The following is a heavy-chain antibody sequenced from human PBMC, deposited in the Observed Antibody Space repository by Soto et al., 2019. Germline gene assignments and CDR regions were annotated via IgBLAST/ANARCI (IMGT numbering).Heavy chain of an antibody. J-gene: IGHJ4*02. CDR3: ARRAVAGDFDY. CDR1: GGSISSYY. Sequence: SETLSLTCTVSGGSISSYYWSWIRQPPGKGLEWIGYIYYSGSTNYNPYLKSRVTMSVDTSKNQFSLKLSSVTAADAAVYYCARRAVAGDFDYWGLGTLVTVSS. CDR2: IYYSGST. V-gene: IGHV4-59*08. D-gene: IGHD6-19*01.